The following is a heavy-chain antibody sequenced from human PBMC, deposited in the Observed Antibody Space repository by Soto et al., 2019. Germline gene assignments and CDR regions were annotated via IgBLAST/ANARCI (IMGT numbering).Heavy chain of an antibody. CDR2: INAGNGNT. J-gene: IGHJ6*02. CDR3: ARDEELDPRMDV. D-gene: IGHD1-7*01. CDR1: GYTFTSYA. V-gene: IGHV1-3*01. Sequence: ASVKVSCKASGYTFTSYAMHWVRQAPGQRLEWMGWINAGNGNTKYSQKFQGRVTITRDTSASTAYMELSSLRSEDTAVYYCARDEELDPRMDVWGQGTTVTVSS.